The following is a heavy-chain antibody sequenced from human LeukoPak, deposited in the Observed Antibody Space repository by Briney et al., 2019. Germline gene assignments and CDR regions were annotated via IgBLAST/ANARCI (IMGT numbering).Heavy chain of an antibody. J-gene: IGHJ4*02. D-gene: IGHD3-22*01. CDR2: INHSGST. Sequence: SETLSLTCAVYGGSFSGYYWSWIRQPPGKGLEWIGEINHSGSTNYNPSLKSRVTISVDTSKNQFSLKLSSVTAADTAVYYCARRDSSGYLVDCWGQGTLVTVSS. V-gene: IGHV4-34*01. CDR3: ARRDSSGYLVDC. CDR1: GGSFSGYY.